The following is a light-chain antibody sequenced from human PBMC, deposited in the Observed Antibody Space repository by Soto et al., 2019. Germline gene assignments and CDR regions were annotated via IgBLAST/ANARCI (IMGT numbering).Light chain of an antibody. CDR3: QQYATTPCT. V-gene: IGKV3D-15*01. CDR1: QSVDSN. Sequence: EIVMTQSPATLSVSPGERATLSCRASQSVDSNLAWYQQKPGQAPRLLIFGASTRATGIPARFSGSGSGTDFTLTISRLEPEDFSVYYCQQYATTPCTFGPGTKVDSK. J-gene: IGKJ3*01. CDR2: GAS.